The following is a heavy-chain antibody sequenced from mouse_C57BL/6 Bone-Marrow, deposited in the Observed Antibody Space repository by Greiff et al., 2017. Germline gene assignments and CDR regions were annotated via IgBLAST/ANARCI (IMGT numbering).Heavy chain of an antibody. D-gene: IGHD2-4*01. Sequence: QVQLQQSGAELVKPGASVKLSCKASGYIFTEYTIHWVKQRSGQGLEWIGWFYPGSGSIKYNERFKDKATLTADKSSNTAYMELSRLTSEDSSVYFCATLKRYYDNEGYFDYWGQGTTLTVSS. CDR2: FYPGSGSI. CDR3: ATLKRYYDNEGYFDY. J-gene: IGHJ2*01. V-gene: IGHV1-62-2*01. CDR1: GYIFTEYT.